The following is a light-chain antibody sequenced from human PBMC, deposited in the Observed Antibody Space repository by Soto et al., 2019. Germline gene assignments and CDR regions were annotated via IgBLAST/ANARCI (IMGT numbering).Light chain of an antibody. J-gene: IGLJ2*01. V-gene: IGLV2-14*01. CDR3: SSYTSSSTQV. CDR1: SSDVGGYKF. Sequence: QSVLTQPASVSGSPGQSITISCTGTSSDVGGYKFVSWYQQHPGKAPKLMIYEVSDRPSGVSNRFSGSKSGNTASLTISGLQPEDEADYYCSSYTSSSTQVFGGGTKVTVL. CDR2: EVS.